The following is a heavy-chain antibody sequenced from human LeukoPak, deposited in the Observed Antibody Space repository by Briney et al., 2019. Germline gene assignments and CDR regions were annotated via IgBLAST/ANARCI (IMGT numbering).Heavy chain of an antibody. CDR2: ISGDGGST. Sequence: GGSLRLSCAASGFTFDDYAMHWVRQAPGKGLEWVSLISGDGGSTYYADSVKGRFTTSRDNSKNSLYLQMNSLRTEDTALYYCAKDIGRYYDSSGYYPLDYWGQGTLVTVSS. CDR1: GFTFDDYA. CDR3: AKDIGRYYDSSGYYPLDY. J-gene: IGHJ4*02. D-gene: IGHD3-22*01. V-gene: IGHV3-43*02.